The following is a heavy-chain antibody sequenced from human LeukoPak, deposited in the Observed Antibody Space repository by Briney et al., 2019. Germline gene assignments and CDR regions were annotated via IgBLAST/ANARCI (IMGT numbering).Heavy chain of an antibody. J-gene: IGHJ4*02. CDR1: GGSFSGYY. V-gene: IGHV4-34*01. Sequence: SETLSLTCAVYGGSFSGYYWSWIRQSPGKGLEWIGEVNQSGGTNYTPSLESRVTISVDTFKNQFSLKLSSVTAADTAVYYCARGFTEDIAVAGTSYFDYWGQGTLVTVSS. D-gene: IGHD6-19*01. CDR3: ARGFTEDIAVAGTSYFDY. CDR2: VNQSGGT.